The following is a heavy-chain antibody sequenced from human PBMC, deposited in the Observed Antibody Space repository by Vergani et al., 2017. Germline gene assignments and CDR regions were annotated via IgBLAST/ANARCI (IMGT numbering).Heavy chain of an antibody. CDR1: GFTFSSYA. V-gene: IGHV3-23*01. D-gene: IGHD4-23*01. CDR2: ISGSGDTT. CDR3: ARVSVVTGLYYYYMDV. J-gene: IGHJ6*03. Sequence: DVQLLESGGGLVQPGGSLRLSCAASGFTFSSYAMTWVRQAPGKGLEWVSAISGSGDTTYYADSVKGRFTISRDNSKNTLYLQMNSLRSEDTAVYYCARVSVVTGLYYYYMDVWGKGTTVTVSS.